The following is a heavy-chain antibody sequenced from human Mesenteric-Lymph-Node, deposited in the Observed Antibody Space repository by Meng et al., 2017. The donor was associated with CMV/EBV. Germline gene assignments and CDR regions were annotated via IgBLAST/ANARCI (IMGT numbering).Heavy chain of an antibody. J-gene: IGHJ5*02. CDR1: GCSCNSNC. Sequence: GCSCNSNCVAWVRQMPGRGLEWMGIIYPGDSDIRYSPSFQGQVTISADKSISTAYLQWSSLKASDTAMYYCARHPKFSSSSSWFDPWGQGTLVTVSS. V-gene: IGHV5-51*01. CDR2: IYPGDSDI. D-gene: IGHD6-6*01. CDR3: ARHPKFSSSSSWFDP.